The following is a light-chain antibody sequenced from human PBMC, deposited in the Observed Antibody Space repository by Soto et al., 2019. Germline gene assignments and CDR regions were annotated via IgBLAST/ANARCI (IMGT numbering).Light chain of an antibody. CDR1: ESVSSK. Sequence: EIVMTQSPATLSVSPGERATLSCRASESVSSKLVWYQKKPGQAPRLLIYDASNRATGIPARFSGSGSGTDFTLTISSLEPEDFAVYYCQQGSNWPPGLTFGGGTKVEIK. V-gene: IGKV3-11*01. CDR2: DAS. J-gene: IGKJ4*01. CDR3: QQGSNWPPGLT.